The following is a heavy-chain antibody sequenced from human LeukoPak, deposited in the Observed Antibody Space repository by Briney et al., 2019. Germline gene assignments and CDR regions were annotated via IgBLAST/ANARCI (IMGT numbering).Heavy chain of an antibody. CDR1: GYTFTSYG. CDR3: ARVRSGTTVTKLPKPIGY. CDR2: ISAYNGNT. J-gene: IGHJ4*02. D-gene: IGHD4-17*01. Sequence: ASVKVSCKASGYTFTSYGISWVRQAPGQGLEWMGWISAYNGNTNYAQKLQGRVTMTTDTSTSTAYMELRSLRSDDTAVYYCARVRSGTTVTKLPKPIGYWGQGTLVTVSS. V-gene: IGHV1-18*01.